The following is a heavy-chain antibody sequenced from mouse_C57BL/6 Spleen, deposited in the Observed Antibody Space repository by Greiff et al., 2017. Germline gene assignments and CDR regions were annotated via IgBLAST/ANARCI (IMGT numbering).Heavy chain of an antibody. J-gene: IGHJ4*01. V-gene: IGHV1-26*01. Sequence: VQLQQSGPELVKPGASVKISCKASGYTFTDYYMNWVKQSHGKSLEWIGDINPNNGGTSYNQKFKGKATLTVDKSSSTAYMELRSLTSEDSAVYYCADGYNAMDYWGQGTSVTVSS. CDR1: GYTFTDYY. D-gene: IGHD2-3*01. CDR2: INPNNGGT. CDR3: ADGYNAMDY.